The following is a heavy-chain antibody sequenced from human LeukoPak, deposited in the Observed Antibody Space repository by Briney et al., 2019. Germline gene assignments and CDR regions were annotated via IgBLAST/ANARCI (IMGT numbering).Heavy chain of an antibody. CDR1: GFTFSGYE. V-gene: IGHV3-21*01. J-gene: IGHJ6*02. D-gene: IGHD3-16*02. CDR3: TRDQGAGTYRSYGMDV. Sequence: GGSLRLSCGASGFTFSGYEMNWVRQAPGKGLEWVSSISSTSIYIFYADSVKGRFTISKDDARNSLYLQMNSLRAEDTAIYYCTRDQGAGTYRSYGMDVWGQGTSVTVSS. CDR2: ISSTSIYI.